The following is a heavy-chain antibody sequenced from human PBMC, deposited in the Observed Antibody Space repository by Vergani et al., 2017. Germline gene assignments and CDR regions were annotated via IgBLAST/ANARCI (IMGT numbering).Heavy chain of an antibody. CDR3: AGDRRSAARRFGEYYYGMDV. CDR2: IKQDGSEK. D-gene: IGHD3-10*01. CDR1: GFTFSSYW. Sequence: EVQLVESGGGLVQPGGSLRLSCAASGFTFSSYWMSWVRQAPGKGLEWVANIKQDGSEKYYVDSVKGRFTISRDNAKNSLYLQMNSLRAEDTAVYYCAGDRRSAARRFGEYYYGMDVWGQXP. V-gene: IGHV3-7*01. J-gene: IGHJ6*02.